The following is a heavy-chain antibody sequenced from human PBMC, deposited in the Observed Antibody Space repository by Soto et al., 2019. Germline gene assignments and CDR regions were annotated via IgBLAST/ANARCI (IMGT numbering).Heavy chain of an antibody. D-gene: IGHD5-18*01. CDR1: GFSLTTSGVG. J-gene: IGHJ4*02. V-gene: IGHV2-5*02. CDR2: IYWDDDK. CDR3: AHRGYMYGNWDHGYFDF. Sequence: QITLKESGPTRVRPTQTLALTCTFSGFSLTTSGVGVGWIRKTPGKALEWLAVIYWDDDKRYSPSLKSRLTINKDTSKNQVVLIMADMDPVDTATYFCAHRGYMYGNWDHGYFDFWGQGTLVTVSS.